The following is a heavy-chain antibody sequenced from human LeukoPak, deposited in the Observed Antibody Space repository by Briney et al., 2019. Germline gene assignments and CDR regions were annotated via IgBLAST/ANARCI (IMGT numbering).Heavy chain of an antibody. CDR3: ARREYSGSRGLNY. J-gene: IGHJ4*02. CDR1: GGSFSGYY. V-gene: IGHV4-34*01. CDR2: INHSGST. Sequence: PSETLSLTCAVYGGSFSGYYWSWIRQPPGKGLEWIGEINHSGSTNYNPSLKSRVTISVDTSKNQFSLKLSSVTAADTAVYYCARREYSGSRGLNYWGQGTLVTVSS. D-gene: IGHD1-26*01.